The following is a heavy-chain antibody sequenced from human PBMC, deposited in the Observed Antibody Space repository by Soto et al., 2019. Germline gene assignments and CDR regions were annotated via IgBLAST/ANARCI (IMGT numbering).Heavy chain of an antibody. Sequence: SETLSLTCAVSGYSISSGYYWGWIRQPPGKGLEWIGSIYHSGSTYYNPSLKSRVTISVDTSKNQFSLKLSSVTAADTAVYYCATQRGSLLWFGESNWFDPSGQGTLLTVST. J-gene: IGHJ5*02. CDR3: ATQRGSLLWFGESNWFDP. D-gene: IGHD3-10*01. V-gene: IGHV4-38-2*01. CDR2: IYHSGST. CDR1: GYSISSGYY.